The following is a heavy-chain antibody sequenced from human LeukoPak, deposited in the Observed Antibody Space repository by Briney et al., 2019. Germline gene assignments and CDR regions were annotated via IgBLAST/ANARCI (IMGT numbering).Heavy chain of an antibody. D-gene: IGHD2-2*01. CDR1: GGSISSYY. V-gene: IGHV4-30-4*08. CDR2: IYYSGST. CDR3: ARDPVPSDAFDI. J-gene: IGHJ3*02. Sequence: PSETLSLTCTVSGGSISSYYWSWIRQPPGKGLEWIGYIYYSGSTYYNPSLKSRVTISVDTSKNQFSLKLSSVTAADTAVYYCARDPVPSDAFDIWGQGTMVTVSS.